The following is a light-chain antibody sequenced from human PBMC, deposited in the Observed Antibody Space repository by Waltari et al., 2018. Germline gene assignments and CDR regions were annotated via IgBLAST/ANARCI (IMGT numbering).Light chain of an antibody. J-gene: IGLJ1*01. CDR1: NIGCKS. Sequence: SYVLTQPPSVSVAPGKTARITCGGNNIGCKSVPGYQQKPGQAPVLVIYYDSDRPSGIPERFSGSNSGNTATLTISRVEAGDEADYYCQVWDSSSDHRGVFGTGTKVTVL. CDR3: QVWDSSSDHRGV. CDR2: YDS. V-gene: IGLV3-21*04.